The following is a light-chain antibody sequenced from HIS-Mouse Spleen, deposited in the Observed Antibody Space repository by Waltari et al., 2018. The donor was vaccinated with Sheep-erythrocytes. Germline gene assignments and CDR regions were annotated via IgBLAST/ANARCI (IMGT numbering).Light chain of an antibody. CDR3: CSYAGSYTWV. V-gene: IGLV2-11*01. CDR2: DVR. Sequence: QSALTQPRSVSGAPGQSVTISCTGTSSDVGGYNYLSWYQQHPGKAPKLMIYDVRKRPSGVPHRVSGSKSGNTASLTISGLQAEDEADYYCCSYAGSYTWVFGGGTKLTVL. J-gene: IGLJ3*02. CDR1: SSDVGGYNY.